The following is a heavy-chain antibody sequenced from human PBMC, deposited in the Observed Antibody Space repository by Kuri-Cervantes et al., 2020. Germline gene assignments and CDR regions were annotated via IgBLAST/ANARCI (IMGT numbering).Heavy chain of an antibody. CDR2: IRYDGSIR. J-gene: IGHJ4*02. CDR3: ATPFYSGSYHGLDF. D-gene: IGHD1-26*01. Sequence: GGSLRLSCAASGFIFSSYGMQWVRQAPGKGLEWVTFIRYDGSIRYYADAVKGRFTISRDNSKNTLYLQMNSLRVEDTAVYYCATPFYSGSYHGLDFWGQGTLVTVSS. V-gene: IGHV3-30*02. CDR1: GFIFSSYG.